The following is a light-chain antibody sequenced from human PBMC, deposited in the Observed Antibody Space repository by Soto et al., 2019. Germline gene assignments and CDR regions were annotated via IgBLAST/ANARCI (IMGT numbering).Light chain of an antibody. V-gene: IGKV1-39*01. CDR3: QQSYSTPFS. Sequence: DIQMTQSPSSLSASVGDRVTITCRASQHISTYLNWYQEKPGKAPKLLIYSASSLQSGVPSRFSGSGSGTDFSLTISSLQPEDFAIYYCQQSYSTPFSFGQGTRLEIK. J-gene: IGKJ5*01. CDR1: QHISTY. CDR2: SAS.